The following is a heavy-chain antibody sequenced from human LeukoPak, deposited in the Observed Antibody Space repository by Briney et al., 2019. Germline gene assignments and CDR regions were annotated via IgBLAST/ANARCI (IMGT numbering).Heavy chain of an antibody. CDR1: GFTFSSYA. V-gene: IGHV3-23*01. D-gene: IGHD6-13*01. J-gene: IGHJ4*02. CDR3: AKKMQRLVPSSFADFDY. CDR2: ISGSGGST. Sequence: GGSLRLSCAASGFTFSSYAMSWVRQAPGKGLEWVSAISGSGGSTYYADSVKGRFTISRDNSKNTLYLQMNSLRAEDTAVYYCAKKMQRLVPSSFADFDYWGQGTLVTVSS.